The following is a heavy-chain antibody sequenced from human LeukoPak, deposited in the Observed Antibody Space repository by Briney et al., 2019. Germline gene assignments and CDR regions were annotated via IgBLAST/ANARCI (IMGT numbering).Heavy chain of an antibody. CDR2: IYSGDRT. J-gene: IGHJ4*02. Sequence: GGSLRLSCAVSGFTVSSNSMSWVRQAPGKGLEWVSVIYSGDRTYYADSVKGRFTISRDNSKNTLYLQMNSLRAEDTAVYYCAIGGSRIVVVPTYYCDYWGQGTLVTVSS. V-gene: IGHV3-53*01. CDR1: GFTVSSNS. CDR3: AIGGSRIVVVPTYYCDY. D-gene: IGHD3-22*01.